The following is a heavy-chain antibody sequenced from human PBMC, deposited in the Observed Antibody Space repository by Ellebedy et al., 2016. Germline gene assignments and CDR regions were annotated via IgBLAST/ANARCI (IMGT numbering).Heavy chain of an antibody. CDR1: GYTFISYG. V-gene: IGHV1-8*01. CDR2: MNPNSGNT. D-gene: IGHD6-13*01. CDR3: ARGNEQLVPDYYYYYGMDV. J-gene: IGHJ6*02. Sequence: ASVKVSCXASGYTFISYGINWVRQATGQGLEWMGWMNPNSGNTGYAQKFQGRVTMTRNTSISTAYMELSSLRSEDAAVYYCARGNEQLVPDYYYYYGMDVWGQGTTVTVS.